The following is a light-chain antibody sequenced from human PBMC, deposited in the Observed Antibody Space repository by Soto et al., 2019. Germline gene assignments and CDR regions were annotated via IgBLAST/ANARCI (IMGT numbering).Light chain of an antibody. CDR2: AAS. CDR1: QSIRNY. Sequence: IQMTQSTSSLSAFVGDRVTITCRASQSIRNYLNWYQQKPGKAPKLLIYAASSLQSGVPLRFSGSGSGTDFTLTISSLQPEDFATYYCQQYDNLPITFGHGTRLEI. V-gene: IGKV1-39*01. J-gene: IGKJ5*01. CDR3: QQYDNLPIT.